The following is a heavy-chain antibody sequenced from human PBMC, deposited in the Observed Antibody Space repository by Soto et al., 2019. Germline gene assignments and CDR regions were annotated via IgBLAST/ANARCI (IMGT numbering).Heavy chain of an antibody. CDR2: IYSGGKT. D-gene: IGHD3-3*01. CDR1: GFTVSSHY. CDR3: AREAWYDFWSGPGWFDP. V-gene: IGHV3-66*01. J-gene: IGHJ5*02. Sequence: GGSLRLSCAASGFTVSSHYMSWVRQAPGKGLEWVSVIYSGGKTDYADSVKGRFSISRDNSENTLYLQMNSLRVEDTAIYYCAREAWYDFWSGPGWFDPWGQGALVTVSS.